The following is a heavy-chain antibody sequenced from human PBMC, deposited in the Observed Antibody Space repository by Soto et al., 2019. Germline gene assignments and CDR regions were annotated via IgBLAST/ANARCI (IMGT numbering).Heavy chain of an antibody. CDR3: AKNGQPPYYYYGLDV. Sequence: QGHLVQSEAEVKKSGASVKVSCKASGYTFTRYGISWVRQAPGQGLECMGWISGYNGDTNYAQKFQGRVSMTIDTSTTTAYMELRSLTSDDTAVYYCAKNGQPPYYYYGLDVWGQGTKVTVSS. CDR2: ISGYNGDT. D-gene: IGHD2-8*01. V-gene: IGHV1-18*01. CDR1: GYTFTRYG. J-gene: IGHJ6*02.